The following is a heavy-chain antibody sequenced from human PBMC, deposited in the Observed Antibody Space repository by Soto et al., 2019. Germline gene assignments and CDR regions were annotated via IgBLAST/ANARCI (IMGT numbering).Heavy chain of an antibody. CDR3: ARDWPKLRYFDWPETTDAFDI. Sequence: GASVKVSCKASGYPFPSSDINWVRQATGQGLEWMGWMNPNSGNTGYAQKFQGRVTMTRNTSINTAYMELRSLRSDDTAVYYCARDWPKLRYFDWPETTDAFDIWGQGTMVTVSS. CDR2: MNPNSGNT. V-gene: IGHV1-8*01. CDR1: GYPFPSSD. J-gene: IGHJ3*02. D-gene: IGHD3-9*01.